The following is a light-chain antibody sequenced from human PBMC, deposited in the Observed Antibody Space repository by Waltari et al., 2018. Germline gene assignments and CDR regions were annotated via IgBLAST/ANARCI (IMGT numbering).Light chain of an antibody. CDR2: DTH. CDR3: GAWDSSLFSVL. Sequence: QSVLTQPPSVSAAPRQTVTISCSGSDSNIGNNYVSWYQQFPGTAPKLLIYDTHQRSSGTPARFSASKSGTSAALAITGLQSGDEAVYYCGAWDSSLFSVLFGGGTRLTVL. J-gene: IGLJ2*01. V-gene: IGLV1-51*01. CDR1: DSNIGNNY.